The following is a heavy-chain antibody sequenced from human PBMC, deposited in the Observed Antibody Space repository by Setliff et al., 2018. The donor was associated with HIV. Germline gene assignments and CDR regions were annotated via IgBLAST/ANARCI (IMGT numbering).Heavy chain of an antibody. Sequence: SVKVSCKASGGTFSSYAISWVRQAPGQGLEWMGGIIPILGIANYAQKFQGRVTITADKSTSTAYMELSSLRSEDTAVYYCARGGVEMAKIRAFDIWGQGTMVTVSS. V-gene: IGHV1-69*10. D-gene: IGHD5-12*01. CDR1: GGTFSSYA. CDR2: IIPILGIA. CDR3: ARGGVEMAKIRAFDI. J-gene: IGHJ3*02.